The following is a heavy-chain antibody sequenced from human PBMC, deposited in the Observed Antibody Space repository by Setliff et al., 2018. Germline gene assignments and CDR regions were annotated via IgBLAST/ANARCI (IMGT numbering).Heavy chain of an antibody. Sequence: VQVSCKASGGTFSSYAIGWVRQAPGQGLEWMGGIIPIFGTANYAQKFQGRVTITTDESTSTAYMELSSLRSEDTAVYYCARATYYYDSSGYFLDAFDIWGQGTMVTVSS. J-gene: IGHJ3*02. V-gene: IGHV1-69*05. CDR1: GGTFSSYA. CDR3: ARATYYYDSSGYFLDAFDI. D-gene: IGHD3-22*01. CDR2: IIPIFGTA.